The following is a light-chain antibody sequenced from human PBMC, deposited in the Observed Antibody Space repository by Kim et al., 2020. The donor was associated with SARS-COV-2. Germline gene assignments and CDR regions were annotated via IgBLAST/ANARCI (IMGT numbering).Light chain of an antibody. CDR1: ESINIL. V-gene: IGKV1-5*03. Sequence: GSVGDRDTITCRATESINILLAWYQQKPGKAPNLLIYQASTLESGVPSRFSGSGSGTEFTLTISSLQPGDFATYYCQQYKTYSGTFGQGTKVDIK. CDR3: QQYKTYSGT. J-gene: IGKJ1*01. CDR2: QAS.